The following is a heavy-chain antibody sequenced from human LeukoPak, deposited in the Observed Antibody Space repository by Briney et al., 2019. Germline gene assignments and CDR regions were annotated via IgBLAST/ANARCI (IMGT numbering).Heavy chain of an antibody. CDR3: ARGRVGSGWYIPFEY. CDR1: GFTFSSYE. V-gene: IGHV3-48*03. D-gene: IGHD6-19*01. Sequence: GGSLRLSCVASGFTFSSYEMNWVRQAPGRGPEWVSYIGSTGNIIYYADSVKGRFTISRDNANNILHLQMNSLRAEDTAIYYCARGRVGSGWYIPFEYWGQGTLVTVPS. CDR2: IGSTGNII. J-gene: IGHJ4*02.